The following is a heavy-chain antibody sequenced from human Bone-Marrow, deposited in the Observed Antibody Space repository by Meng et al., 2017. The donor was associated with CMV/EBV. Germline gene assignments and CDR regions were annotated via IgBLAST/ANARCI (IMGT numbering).Heavy chain of an antibody. J-gene: IGHJ4*02. V-gene: IGHV4-38-2*02. CDR3: ARVRSEYSGYYLFDY. Sequence: SETLSLTCTVSDSSVSSHYFWAWIRQSPEEGLEWIGTISHSGYAYYNPSLMSRVTMSVDTSKSQFSLRVNSVTAADTALYYCARVRSEYSGYYLFDYWGQGTLVTVSS. D-gene: IGHD3-22*01. CDR2: ISHSGYA. CDR1: DSSVSSHYF.